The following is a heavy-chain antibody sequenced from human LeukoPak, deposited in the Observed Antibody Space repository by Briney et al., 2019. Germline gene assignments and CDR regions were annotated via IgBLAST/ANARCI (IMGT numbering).Heavy chain of an antibody. V-gene: IGHV4-31*02. J-gene: IGHJ6*02. CDR3: ARDRSTYGDLYYYYGMDV. Sequence: SETLSLTCTVSGDSFSSGDYYWSWIRQPPGKGLEYIGYISYSGSTYYNPSLKSRVSISVDTSKNQFSLKLSSVTAADTAVYYCARDRSTYGDLYYYYGMDVWGQGTTVTVSS. CDR1: GDSFSSGDYY. CDR2: ISYSGST. D-gene: IGHD4-17*01.